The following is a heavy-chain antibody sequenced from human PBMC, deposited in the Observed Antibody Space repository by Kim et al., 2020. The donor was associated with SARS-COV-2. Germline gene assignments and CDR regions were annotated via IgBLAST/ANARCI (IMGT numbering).Heavy chain of an antibody. CDR3: AKRASAGTFGAFDV. CDR1: GFTFSSYA. J-gene: IGHJ3*01. Sequence: GGSLRLSCAASGFTFSSYAMNWVRQAPGKGLEWVSSISDKGAATYYAASVKGRFTISRDNSKNSLYLQMASLRAEDTAVYFCAKRASAGTFGAFDVWGQG. D-gene: IGHD6-13*01. CDR2: ISDKGAAT. V-gene: IGHV3-23*01.